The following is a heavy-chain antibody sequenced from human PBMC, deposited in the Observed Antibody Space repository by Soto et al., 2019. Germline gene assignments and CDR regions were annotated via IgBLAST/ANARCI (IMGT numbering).Heavy chain of an antibody. CDR3: ARVYYYDSSGYSLDNWYFDL. CDR1: GGSISSGGYY. Sequence: SETLSLTCTVSGGSISSGGYYWSWIRQHPGKGLEWIGYIYYSGSTYYNPSLKSRVTISVDTSKNQFSLKLSSVTAADTAVYYCARVYYYDSSGYSLDNWYFDLWGRGTLVTVAS. V-gene: IGHV4-31*03. J-gene: IGHJ2*01. CDR2: IYYSGST. D-gene: IGHD3-22*01.